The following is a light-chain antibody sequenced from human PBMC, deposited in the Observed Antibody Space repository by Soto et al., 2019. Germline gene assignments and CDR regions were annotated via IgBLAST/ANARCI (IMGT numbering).Light chain of an antibody. CDR3: QSYDTSLSGWNVV. CDR1: SSNIGAGYD. Sequence: QSVLTQPPSVSGAPGQRVTISCAGGSSNIGAGYDVHWYQQLPGTAPKLLIYGNSNRPSGVPDRFSGSKSGTSASLAITGLQAEDEADYYCQSYDTSLSGWNVVFGGGTQLTVL. CDR2: GNS. J-gene: IGLJ2*01. V-gene: IGLV1-40*01.